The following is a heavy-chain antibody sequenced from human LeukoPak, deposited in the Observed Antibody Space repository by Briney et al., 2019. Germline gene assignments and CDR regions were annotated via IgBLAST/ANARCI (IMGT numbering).Heavy chain of an antibody. D-gene: IGHD3-16*02. CDR2: ISAYNGNT. J-gene: IGHJ4*02. V-gene: IGHV1-18*04. CDR1: GYTFTGYY. CDR3: ARNYDYVWGSYRYPDY. Sequence: ASVKVSCKASGYTFTGYYMHWVRQAPGQGLEWMGWISAYNGNTNYAQKLRGRVTMTTDTSTSTAYMELRSLRSDDTAVYYCARNYDYVWGSYRYPDYWGQGTLVTVSS.